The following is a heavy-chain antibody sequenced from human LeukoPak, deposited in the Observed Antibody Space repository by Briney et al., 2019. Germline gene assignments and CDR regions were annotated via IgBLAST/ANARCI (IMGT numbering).Heavy chain of an antibody. CDR3: TRVSGLGMNEYYYL. D-gene: IGHD3-10*01. V-gene: IGHV3-74*01. CDR2: INDDGSNT. CDR1: GFTLSGAW. Sequence: GGSLRLSCAVSGFTLSGAWMHWVRQAPGKGLMWVSRINDDGSNTRHADSVKGRFTISRDIAKNTLYLQMNSLRAGDTAVYYCTRVSGLGMNEYYYLWGQGTLVTVSS. J-gene: IGHJ4*02.